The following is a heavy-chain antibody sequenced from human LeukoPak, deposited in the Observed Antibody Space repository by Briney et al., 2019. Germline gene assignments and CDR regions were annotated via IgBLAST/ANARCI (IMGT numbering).Heavy chain of an antibody. Sequence: GASVKVSCKASGYTFTSYGISWVRQAPGQGLEWMGWISAYNGNTNYAQKLQGRVTMTTDTSTSTAYMELRSLRSDDTAVYYCARVGSGYYRWTYYYYMDVWGKGTTVTVSS. J-gene: IGHJ6*03. CDR3: ARVGSGYYRWTYYYYMDV. V-gene: IGHV1-18*01. D-gene: IGHD3-3*01. CDR2: ISAYNGNT. CDR1: GYTFTSYG.